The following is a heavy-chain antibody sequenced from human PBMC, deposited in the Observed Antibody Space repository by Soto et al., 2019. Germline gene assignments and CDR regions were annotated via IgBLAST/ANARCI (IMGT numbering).Heavy chain of an antibody. CDR2: ISGSGGST. CDR1: GFTFSSYA. CDR3: AKDILDIVVVRAFDI. Sequence: GGSLRLSCAASGFTFSSYAMSWVRQAPGKGLEWVSAISGSGGSTYYADSVKGRFTIPRDNSKNTLYLQMNSLRAEDTAVYYCAKDILDIVVVRAFDIWGQGTMVTVSS. J-gene: IGHJ3*02. V-gene: IGHV3-23*01. D-gene: IGHD2-2*03.